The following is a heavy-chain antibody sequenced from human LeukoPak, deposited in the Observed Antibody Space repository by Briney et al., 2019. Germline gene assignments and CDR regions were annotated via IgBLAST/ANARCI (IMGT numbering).Heavy chain of an antibody. CDR1: GFTFSSYA. CDR2: ISGSGGST. J-gene: IGHJ4*02. Sequence: PGGSLRLSCAASGFTFSSYAMSWVRQAPGKGLEWVSAISGSGGSTYYADSVKGRFTISRDNAKNSLYLQMNSLRAEDTAVYYCASQYSSSVDYWGQGTLVTVSS. V-gene: IGHV3-23*01. CDR3: ASQYSSSVDY. D-gene: IGHD6-6*01.